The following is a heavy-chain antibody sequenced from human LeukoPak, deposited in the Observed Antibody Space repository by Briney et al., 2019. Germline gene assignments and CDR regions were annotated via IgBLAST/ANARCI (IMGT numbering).Heavy chain of an antibody. CDR3: ARDKSTVDAFDI. CDR1: GYTFISYD. CDR2: MNPNSGNT. Sequence: GASVKVSCKASGYTFISYDINWVRQATGQGLEWMGWMNPNSGNTGYAQKFQGRVTMTRDTSISTAYMELSRLRSDDTAVYYCARDKSTVDAFDIWGQGTMVTVSS. V-gene: IGHV1-8*01. J-gene: IGHJ3*02. D-gene: IGHD5/OR15-5a*01.